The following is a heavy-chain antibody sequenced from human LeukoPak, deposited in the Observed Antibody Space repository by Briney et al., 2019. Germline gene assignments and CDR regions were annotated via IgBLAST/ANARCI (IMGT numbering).Heavy chain of an antibody. V-gene: IGHV4-31*03. CDR3: ARRPYCSSTSCYFDWFDP. CDR2: IYYSGST. D-gene: IGHD2-2*01. CDR1: GGSIGSSTYY. Sequence: SETLSLTCTVSGGSIGSSTYYWGWIRQHPGKGLEWIGYIYYSGSTYYNPSLKSRVTISVDTSKNQFSLKLSSVTAADTAVYYCARRPYCSSTSCYFDWFDPWGQGTLVTVSS. J-gene: IGHJ5*02.